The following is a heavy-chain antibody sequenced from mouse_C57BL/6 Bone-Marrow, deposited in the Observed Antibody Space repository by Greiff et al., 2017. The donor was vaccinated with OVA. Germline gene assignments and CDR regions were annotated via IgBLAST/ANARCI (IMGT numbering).Heavy chain of an antibody. CDR3: ARHSNYGAMDY. J-gene: IGHJ4*01. D-gene: IGHD2-5*01. CDR1: GYTFTSYW. Sequence: QVQLQQPGAELVMPGASVQLSCKASGYTFTSYWMHWVKQRPGQGLEWIGEIDPSDSYTNYNQKFKGKSTLTVDKSSSTAYMQLSSLTSEDSAVYYCARHSNYGAMDYWGQGTSVTVSS. V-gene: IGHV1-69*01. CDR2: IDPSDSYT.